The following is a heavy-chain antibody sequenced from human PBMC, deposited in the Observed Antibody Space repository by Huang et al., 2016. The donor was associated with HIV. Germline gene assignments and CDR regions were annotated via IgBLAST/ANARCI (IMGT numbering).Heavy chain of an antibody. CDR1: TFRFGAYW. V-gene: IGHV3-7*01. CDR3: ATKTAAMDI. J-gene: IGHJ6*02. Sequence: VESGGRLVQPGGSIRLSCVGSTFRFGAYWMSWVRPSPGKGLEWVANIKQDESEKYYVDSVKGRFNISRDNAKKVLFLEMNNVRVEDTATYYCATKTAAMDIWGQGTTVTVS. CDR2: IKQDESEK. D-gene: IGHD1-7*01.